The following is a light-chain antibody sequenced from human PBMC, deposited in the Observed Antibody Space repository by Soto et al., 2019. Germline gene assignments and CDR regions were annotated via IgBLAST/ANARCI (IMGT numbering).Light chain of an antibody. CDR3: SSYAGSNNPHCV. J-gene: IGLJ1*01. CDR2: EVS. CDR1: SSDVGGYNY. V-gene: IGLV2-8*01. Sequence: QSVLTQPPSASGSPGQSVTISCTGTSSDVGGYNYVSWYQQHPGKAPKLMIYEVSKRPSGVPDRFSGSKSGNTASLTVSGLQAEDEADYYCSSYAGSNNPHCVFGTGTKVTVL.